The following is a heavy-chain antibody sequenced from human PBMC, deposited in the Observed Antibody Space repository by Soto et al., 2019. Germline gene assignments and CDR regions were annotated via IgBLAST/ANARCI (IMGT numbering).Heavy chain of an antibody. CDR2: ISSSSSTI. J-gene: IGHJ4*02. V-gene: IGHV3-48*01. Sequence: GGSLRLSCAASGFTFSSYSMNWVRQAPGKGLEWVSYISSSSSTIYYADSVKGRFTISRDNAKNSLYLQMNSLGAEDTAVYYCAMSSSWYFDYWGQGTLVTVSS. CDR3: AMSSSWYFDY. D-gene: IGHD6-13*01. CDR1: GFTFSSYS.